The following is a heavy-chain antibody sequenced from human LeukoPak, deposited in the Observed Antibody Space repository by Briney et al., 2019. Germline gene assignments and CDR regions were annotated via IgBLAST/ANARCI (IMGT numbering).Heavy chain of an antibody. CDR2: XXXGGST. V-gene: IGHV3-53*01. J-gene: IGHJ5*02. D-gene: IGHD3-22*01. CDR3: AVNVWNSSGYYYPSWFDP. Sequence: QXPGKGLXXXXXXXXGGSTYYADSVNGRFTISRDNSKTTLYLQMNSLRAEDTAVYYCAVNVWNSSGYYYPSWFDPWGQGTLVTVSS.